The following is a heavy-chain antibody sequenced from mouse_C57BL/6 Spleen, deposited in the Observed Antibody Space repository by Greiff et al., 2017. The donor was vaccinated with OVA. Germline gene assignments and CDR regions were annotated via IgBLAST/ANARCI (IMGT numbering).Heavy chain of an antibody. V-gene: IGHV1-61*01. CDR1: GYTFTSYW. Sequence: QVQLQQPGAELVRPGSSVKLSCKASGYTFTSYWMDWVKQRPGQGLEWIGNIYPSDSETHYNQKFKDKATLTVDKSSSTAYMQLSSLTSEDSAVYYCAGYSDYDGTWFAYWGQGTLVTVSA. CDR3: AGYSDYDGTWFAY. CDR2: IYPSDSET. J-gene: IGHJ3*01. D-gene: IGHD2-4*01.